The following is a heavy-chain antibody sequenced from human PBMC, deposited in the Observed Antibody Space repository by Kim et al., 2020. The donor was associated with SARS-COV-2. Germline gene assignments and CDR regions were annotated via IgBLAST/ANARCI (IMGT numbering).Heavy chain of an antibody. Sequence: GGSLRLSCAASGFTFSYYGMHWVRQAPGKGLEWVAVISSDGSKKFYADSVKGGFTISRESSKYTLYLQMNSLRVEDTAVYYCTREDDISGYCYRLVFWGQGPAVTVSA. CDR1: GFTFSYYG. CDR2: ISSDGSKK. V-gene: IGHV3-33*01. D-gene: IGHD3-22*01. J-gene: IGHJ4*02. CDR3: TREDDISGYCYRLVF.